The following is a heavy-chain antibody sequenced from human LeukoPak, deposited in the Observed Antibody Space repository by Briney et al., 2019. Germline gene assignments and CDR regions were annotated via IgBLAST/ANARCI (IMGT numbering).Heavy chain of an antibody. CDR2: ISAYNGNT. CDR3: ALLLDSSGYLFDY. Sequence: ASVKVSCKASGYTFNTYGITWVRQAPGQGLEWMGWISAYNGNTNYAQKLQGRVTMTTDTSTSTAYMELRSLRSDDTAVYYCALLLDSSGYLFDYWGQGTLVTVSS. V-gene: IGHV1-18*01. J-gene: IGHJ4*02. CDR1: GYTFNTYG. D-gene: IGHD3-22*01.